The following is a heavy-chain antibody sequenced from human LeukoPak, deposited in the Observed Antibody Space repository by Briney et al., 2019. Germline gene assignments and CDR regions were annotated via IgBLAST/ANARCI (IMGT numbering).Heavy chain of an antibody. D-gene: IGHD3-3*01. Sequence: TSGTLSLTCGVSGGSVINTNWWTWVRQPPGKGLDWIGEVHLDGRTNYNPSLESRLTMSVDVSENQVSLKLTSVTAADTAVYYCAREGGFYRPLDYSGQGTLVTVSS. V-gene: IGHV4-4*02. J-gene: IGHJ4*02. CDR3: AREGGFYRPLDY. CDR1: GGSVINTNW. CDR2: VHLDGRT.